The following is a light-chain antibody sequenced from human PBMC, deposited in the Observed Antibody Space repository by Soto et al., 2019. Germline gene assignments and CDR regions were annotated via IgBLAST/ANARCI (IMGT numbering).Light chain of an antibody. CDR2: DAS. Sequence: DIQLTQSPSSLSASVGDRVTITCQASQDISIFLNWYQHKPGTAPKVLIYDASTLQKGVPSRFSGRGSGTSFNLTISTLQPEDSATYYCQQYEHGPPLTFGGGTKVQIK. CDR3: QQYEHGPPLT. V-gene: IGKV1-33*01. CDR1: QDISIF. J-gene: IGKJ4*01.